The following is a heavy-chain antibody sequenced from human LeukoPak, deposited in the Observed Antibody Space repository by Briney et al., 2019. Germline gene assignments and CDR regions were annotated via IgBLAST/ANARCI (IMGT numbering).Heavy chain of an antibody. CDR2: VSGSGDRI. CDR3: VKGPQWATGVAFDI. V-gene: IGHV3-23*01. CDR1: GLTFNNYA. D-gene: IGHD6-19*01. J-gene: IGHJ3*02. Sequence: GGSLRLSCAASGLTFNNYAMNWVRQAPGKGLEWVSFVSGSGDRIYYAGSVKGRFTISRDNSKDTLYLQMNSLRAEDTALYYCVKGPQWATGVAFDIWGQGTMVTVSS.